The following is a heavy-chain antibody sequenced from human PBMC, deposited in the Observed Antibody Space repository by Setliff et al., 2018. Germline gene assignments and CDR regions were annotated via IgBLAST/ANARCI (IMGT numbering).Heavy chain of an antibody. CDR3: ARAWGYYYGMDV. CDR1: GFTFNNCA. J-gene: IGHJ6*02. V-gene: IGHV3-23*01. Sequence: GGSLRLSCAASGFTFNNCAMSWVRQAPGKGLEWVSTISVNGGSTYYADSVKGRFTISRDNSKNTLYLQMNSLRAEDTAVYYCARAWGYYYGMDVWGQGTTVTVSS. CDR2: ISVNGGST. D-gene: IGHD7-27*01.